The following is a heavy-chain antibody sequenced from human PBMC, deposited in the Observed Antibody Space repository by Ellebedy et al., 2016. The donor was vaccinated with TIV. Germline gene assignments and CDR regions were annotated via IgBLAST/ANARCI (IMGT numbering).Heavy chain of an antibody. CDR3: ARHPNSGSYYSSDINWFDP. CDR1: GYSFTSYW. J-gene: IGHJ5*02. V-gene: IGHV5-51*01. D-gene: IGHD1-26*01. CDR2: IYPGDSDT. Sequence: GESLKISCKGSGYSFTSYWIGWVRQMPGKGLEWMGIIYPGDSDTRYSPSFQGQVTISADKSISTAYLQWSSLKASDTAMYYCARHPNSGSYYSSDINWFDPWGQGTLVTVSS.